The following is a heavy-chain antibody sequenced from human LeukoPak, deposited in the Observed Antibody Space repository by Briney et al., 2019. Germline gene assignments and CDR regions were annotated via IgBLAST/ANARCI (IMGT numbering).Heavy chain of an antibody. CDR2: IWTDGSIK. V-gene: IGHV3-33*01. CDR3: ARAVGPLDF. CDR1: GFTFSTYG. J-gene: IGHJ3*01. Sequence: PGGSLTLSCASSGFTFSTYGMHWVRQAPGRGLEWVAVIWTDGSIKYYGDSVKGRFTISRDNSKNTLYLQMNSVRAKDTAVYYCARAVGPLDFWGPGTKVIVSS.